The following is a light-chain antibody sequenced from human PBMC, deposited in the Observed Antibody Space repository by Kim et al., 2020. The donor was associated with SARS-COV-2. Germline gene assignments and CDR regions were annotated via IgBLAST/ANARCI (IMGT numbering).Light chain of an antibody. V-gene: IGKV3D-20*01. CDR1: QSVRSSY. Sequence: EIVLTQSPATLSLSPGDRATLSCGASQSVRSSYVAWYQQKPGLAPRLLIYDASKRATGIPDRFSGSGSGTDFTLTISRLEPEDFAVYYCQQYGGSLYTFGQGTKVDIK. CDR3: QQYGGSLYT. J-gene: IGKJ2*01. CDR2: DAS.